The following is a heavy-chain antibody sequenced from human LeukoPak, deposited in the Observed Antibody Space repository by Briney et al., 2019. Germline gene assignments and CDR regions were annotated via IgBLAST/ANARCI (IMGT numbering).Heavy chain of an antibody. CDR1: GFTSSSYW. J-gene: IGHJ4*02. CDR3: ARDSGDPYYYDSSGYPFDY. D-gene: IGHD3-22*01. Sequence: GGSLRLSCAASGFTSSSYWMSWVRQAPGKGLEWVANIKQDGSEKYYVDSVKGRFTISRDNAKNSLYLQMNSLRAEDTAVYYCARDSGDPYYYDSSGYPFDYWGQGTLVTVSS. CDR2: IKQDGSEK. V-gene: IGHV3-7*05.